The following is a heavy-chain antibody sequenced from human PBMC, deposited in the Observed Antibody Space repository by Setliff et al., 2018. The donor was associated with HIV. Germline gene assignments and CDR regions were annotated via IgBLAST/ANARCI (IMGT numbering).Heavy chain of an antibody. CDR2: IRYDGSYK. D-gene: IGHD6-25*01. CDR1: GFTFSYYG. J-gene: IGHJ4*02. V-gene: IGHV3-30*02. CDR3: VQGGLSSGWGSF. Sequence: GGSLRLSCAASGFTFSYYGMHWVRQAPGKGLAWVTSIRYDGSYKYYAASVQGRFTISSDNSKSVVYLQMNSLRAEDTAVYYCVQGGLSSGWGSFWGQGTLVTVSS.